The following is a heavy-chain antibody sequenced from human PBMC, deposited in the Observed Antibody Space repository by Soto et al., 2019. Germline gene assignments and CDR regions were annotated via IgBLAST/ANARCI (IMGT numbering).Heavy chain of an antibody. Sequence: QVQLQQWGAGLLKPSETLSLTCAVYGGSFSGYYWSWIRQPPGKGLEWIGEINHSGSTNYNPSLKSRVTISVDTSKTQFSLKLSSVTAADTAVYYCARRKPYCSSTSCYVRGGYYYFDYWGQGTLVTVSS. CDR1: GGSFSGYY. CDR2: INHSGST. J-gene: IGHJ4*02. V-gene: IGHV4-34*01. D-gene: IGHD2-2*01. CDR3: ARRKPYCSSTSCYVRGGYYYFDY.